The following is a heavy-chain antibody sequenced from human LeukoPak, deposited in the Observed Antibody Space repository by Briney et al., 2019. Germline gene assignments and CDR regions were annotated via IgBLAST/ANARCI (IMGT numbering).Heavy chain of an antibody. CDR2: IYYSGST. Sequence: PSETLSLTCTVSGGSISSYYWSWIRQPPGKGLEWIGYIYYSGSTNYNPSLKGRVTISVDTSKNQFSLKLSSVTAADTAVYYCARRLASDAFDIWGQGTMVTVSS. CDR3: ARRLASDAFDI. CDR1: GGSISSYY. D-gene: IGHD3-3*02. J-gene: IGHJ3*02. V-gene: IGHV4-59*08.